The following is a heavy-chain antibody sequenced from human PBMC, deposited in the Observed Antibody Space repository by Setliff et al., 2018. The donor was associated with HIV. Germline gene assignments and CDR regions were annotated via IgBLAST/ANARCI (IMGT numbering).Heavy chain of an antibody. Sequence: GGSLRLSCAASGFSFSSYWMSWVRQAPGKGLEWLSYIGSSGTPIYYADSVKGRFTISRDNAKNSLNLQMNRLRAEDTAVYYCARVRSPFYFDYWGQGTLVTVSS. J-gene: IGHJ4*02. CDR2: IGSSGTPI. CDR3: ARVRSPFYFDY. V-gene: IGHV3-48*04. CDR1: GFSFSSYW.